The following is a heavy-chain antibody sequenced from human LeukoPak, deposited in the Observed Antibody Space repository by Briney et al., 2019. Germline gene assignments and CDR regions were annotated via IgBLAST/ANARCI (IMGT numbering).Heavy chain of an antibody. D-gene: IGHD6-19*01. J-gene: IGHJ4*02. CDR2: IKQDGSEK. Sequence: GGSLRLSCAASGITFSRFWMSWVRQAPGKGLEWVASIKQDGSEKYYVDSVKGLFTISRDNTKNSLYLQMNSLRAEDTAVYYCATFSSSNAWYYFDYWGQGTLVTVSS. CDR1: GITFSRFW. V-gene: IGHV3-7*05. CDR3: ATFSSSNAWYYFDY.